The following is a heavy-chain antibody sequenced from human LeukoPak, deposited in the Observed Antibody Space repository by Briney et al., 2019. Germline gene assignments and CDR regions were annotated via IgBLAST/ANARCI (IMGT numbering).Heavy chain of an antibody. J-gene: IGHJ4*02. D-gene: IGHD2-21*02. CDR1: GYTFGSYG. Sequence: GASVTVSCKASGYTFGSYGITWVRQAPGQGLEWMGLISAYNGNTNYAQQLQGRVTMTTDTSTSTAYMELRSLKSDDTAVYYCARGRRTYCGGDCESSDFWGQGTLVTVSS. CDR3: ARGRRTYCGGDCESSDF. CDR2: ISAYNGNT. V-gene: IGHV1-18*01.